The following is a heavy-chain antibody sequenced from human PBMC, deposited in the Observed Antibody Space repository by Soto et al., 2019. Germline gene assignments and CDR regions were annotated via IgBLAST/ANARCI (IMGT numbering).Heavy chain of an antibody. Sequence: SETLSLTCTVSGGSISSGGYYWSWIRQHPGKGLEWIGYIYYSGSTYYSPSLKSRVTISVDTSKNQFSLKLSSVTAADTAVYYCARDVGFCSGGSCYSILGYMDVWGKGTTVT. CDR2: IYYSGST. V-gene: IGHV4-31*03. CDR1: GGSISSGGYY. D-gene: IGHD2-15*01. J-gene: IGHJ6*03. CDR3: ARDVGFCSGGSCYSILGYMDV.